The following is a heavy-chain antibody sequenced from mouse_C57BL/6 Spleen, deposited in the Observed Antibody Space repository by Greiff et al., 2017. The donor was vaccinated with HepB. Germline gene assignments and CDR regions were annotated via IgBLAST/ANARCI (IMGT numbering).Heavy chain of an antibody. V-gene: IGHV3-6*01. D-gene: IGHD2-4*01. J-gene: IGHJ3*01. CDR2: ISYDGSN. CDR3: AREGIYYDYDEGVWFAY. Sequence: ESGPGLVKPSQSLSLTCSVTGYSITSGYYWNWIRQFPGNKLEWMGYISYDGSNNYNPSLKNRISITRDTSKNQFFLKLNSVTTEDTATYYCAREGIYYDYDEGVWFAYWGQGTLVTVSA. CDR1: GYSITSGYY.